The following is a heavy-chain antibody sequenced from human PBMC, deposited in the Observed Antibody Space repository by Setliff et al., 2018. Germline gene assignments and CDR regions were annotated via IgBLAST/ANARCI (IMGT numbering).Heavy chain of an antibody. CDR1: GFTFRSYW. J-gene: IGHJ4*02. CDR2: IKKDGSIK. V-gene: IGHV3-7*01. Sequence: GGSLRLSCAASGFTFRSYWMSWVRQAPGKGLEWVANIKKDGSIKYYLDPVRGRFTISRDNAENSLTLQMNSLRVEDTAVYYCSRDLQGSGDYVVDYWGQGTLVTVSS. CDR3: SRDLQGSGDYVVDY. D-gene: IGHD4-17*01.